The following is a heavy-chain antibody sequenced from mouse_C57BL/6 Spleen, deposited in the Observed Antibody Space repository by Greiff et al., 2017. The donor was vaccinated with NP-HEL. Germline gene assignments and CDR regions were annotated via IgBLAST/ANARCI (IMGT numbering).Heavy chain of an antibody. CDR3: ARNGGNYYSNYGGYFDV. CDR1: GYTFTSYW. CDR2: IDPSDSYT. D-gene: IGHD2-5*01. J-gene: IGHJ1*03. Sequence: VQLQQPGAELVKPGASVKLSCKASGYTFTSYWMQWVKQRPGQGLEWIGEIDPSDSYTNYNQKFKGKATLTVDTSSSTAYMQLSSLTSEDSAVYYCARNGGNYYSNYGGYFDVWGTGTTVTVSS. V-gene: IGHV1-50*01.